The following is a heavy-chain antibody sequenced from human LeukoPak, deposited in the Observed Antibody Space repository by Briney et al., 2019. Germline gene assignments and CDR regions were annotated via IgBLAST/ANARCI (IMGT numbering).Heavy chain of an antibody. D-gene: IGHD4-17*01. J-gene: IGHJ5*02. CDR1: GGSISSSTYY. CDR2: IYYSGNT. V-gene: IGHV4-39*01. Sequence: SETLSLTCTVSGGSISSSTYYWGWIRQPPGKGLEWIGSIYYSGNTYYNPSLKSRVTISIDTSKNQFSLKLSSATAADTAVYYCASAVNNWFDPWGQGTLVTVSS. CDR3: ASAVNNWFDP.